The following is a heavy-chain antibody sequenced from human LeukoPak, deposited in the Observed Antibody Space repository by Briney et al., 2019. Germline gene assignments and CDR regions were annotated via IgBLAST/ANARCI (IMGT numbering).Heavy chain of an antibody. Sequence: ASVKVSCKASGSSFTSYYIHWVRQAPGQGLEWMGMINPNYGGTAYAQMFKGGVTLTRDTSTSTVYMELSSLKSEDTAVYFCARDQGRTADYVWGSYFDYWGQGALVTVSS. CDR3: ARDQGRTADYVWGSYFDY. CDR2: INPNYGGT. V-gene: IGHV1-46*01. D-gene: IGHD3-16*01. CDR1: GSSFTSYY. J-gene: IGHJ4*02.